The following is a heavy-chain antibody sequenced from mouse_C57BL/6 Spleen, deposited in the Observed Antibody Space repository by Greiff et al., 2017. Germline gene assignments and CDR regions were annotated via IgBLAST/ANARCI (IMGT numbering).Heavy chain of an antibody. Sequence: QVQLKQSGPGLVQPSQSLSITCTVSGFSLTSYGVHWVRQSPGKGLEWLGVIWSGGSTDYNAAFISRLSISKDNSKSQVFFKMNSLQADDTAIYYCARGSRPYAMDYWGQGTSVTVSS. V-gene: IGHV2-2*01. CDR3: ARGSRPYAMDY. CDR2: IWSGGST. J-gene: IGHJ4*01. CDR1: GFSLTSYG.